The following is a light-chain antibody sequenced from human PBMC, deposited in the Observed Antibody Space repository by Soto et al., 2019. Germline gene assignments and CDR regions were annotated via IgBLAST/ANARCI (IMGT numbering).Light chain of an antibody. Sequence: QSVLTQPPSVSGAPGQRVTISCTGSSSNIGAGYDVHWYQQLPGTAPKLLIYGNSNRPSGVPDRFSGPKSGTSASLAITGLQAEDEADYYCQSYDSSLSAHYVFGTGTKLTVL. V-gene: IGLV1-40*01. CDR3: QSYDSSLSAHYV. J-gene: IGLJ1*01. CDR2: GNS. CDR1: SSNIGAGYD.